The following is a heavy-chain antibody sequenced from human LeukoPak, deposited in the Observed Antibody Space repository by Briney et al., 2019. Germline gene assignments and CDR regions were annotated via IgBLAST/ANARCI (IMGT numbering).Heavy chain of an antibody. Sequence: ASVKVSCKASGYTFSSYGISWVRQAPGQGLEWVGWISAYNGNTAYAQKLQGRVTMTTDTSTSTAYMELRSLRFDDTAVYYCAREGTSLGAGYDGFDIWGQGTMVTVSS. D-gene: IGHD3-16*01. V-gene: IGHV1-18*01. J-gene: IGHJ3*02. CDR1: GYTFSSYG. CDR3: AREGTSLGAGYDGFDI. CDR2: ISAYNGNT.